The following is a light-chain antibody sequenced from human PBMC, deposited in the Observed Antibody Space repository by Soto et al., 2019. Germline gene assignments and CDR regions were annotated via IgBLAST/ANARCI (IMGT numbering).Light chain of an antibody. CDR3: QQRANWPRT. J-gene: IGKJ4*01. CDR2: DAS. V-gene: IGKV3-11*01. CDR1: QSVSSY. Sequence: EIVLTQSPATLSLSPGERATLSCRASQSVSSYLAWYQQKPGQTPRLLIFDASSRATGIPLRFGGSGSGTDFTLTISSLEPEDFAVYYCQQRANWPRTFGGGTKVEIK.